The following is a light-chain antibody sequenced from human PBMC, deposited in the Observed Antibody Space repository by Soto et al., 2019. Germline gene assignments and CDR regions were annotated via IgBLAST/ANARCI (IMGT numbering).Light chain of an antibody. J-gene: IGKJ1*01. Sequence: EFVFTQSPGTLSLSPGERATLSCRASQSVSSSFLAWYQQKPGQAPRLLIYGASNRATGIPVRFSGSGSGTDFTLTISSLEPEDFAVYYCQQRARWPWTFGQGTKVDIK. CDR3: QQRARWPWT. V-gene: IGKV3D-20*02. CDR1: QSVSSSF. CDR2: GAS.